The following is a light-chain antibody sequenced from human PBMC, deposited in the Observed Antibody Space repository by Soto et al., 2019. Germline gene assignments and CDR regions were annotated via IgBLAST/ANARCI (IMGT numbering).Light chain of an antibody. Sequence: QSALTQPPSVSGSPGQSVAISCTGTSSDVGNSNGVSWYQQAPGTAPKLMIYDVTNRPSGVPDRFSGSKSGNTASLTISGLQAEDEADYYCSSYTSSSTYVVGTGTKLTVL. J-gene: IGLJ1*01. CDR1: SSDVGNSNG. CDR2: DVT. V-gene: IGLV2-18*02. CDR3: SSYTSSSTYV.